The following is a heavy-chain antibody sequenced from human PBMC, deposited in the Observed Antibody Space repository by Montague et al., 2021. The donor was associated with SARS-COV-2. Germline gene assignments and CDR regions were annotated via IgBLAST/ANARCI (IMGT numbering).Heavy chain of an antibody. CDR2: ISTSAYTT. CDR3: TRDYRSIVGDGLDI. CDR1: GFTFSNYD. J-gene: IGHJ3*02. Sequence: LRLSCAASGFTFSNYDMNWVRQAPGKGPEWLSYISTSAYTTSYAGSVKGRFTISRGNGKNSLYLQMNSLRVEDTAVYYCTRDYRSIVGDGLDIWGQGTKVTVSS. D-gene: IGHD3-16*02. V-gene: IGHV3-48*03.